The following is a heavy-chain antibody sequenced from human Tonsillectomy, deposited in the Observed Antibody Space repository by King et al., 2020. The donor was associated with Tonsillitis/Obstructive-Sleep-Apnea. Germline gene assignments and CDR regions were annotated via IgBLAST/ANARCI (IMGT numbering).Heavy chain of an antibody. D-gene: IGHD2-15*01. CDR1: GFTFSSYA. J-gene: IGHJ4*02. V-gene: IGHV3-30*01. CDR3: ARGYCSGGSCYSGPDFDY. Sequence: VQLVESGGGVVQPGRSLRLSCAASGFTFSSYAMHWVRQAPGKGLEWVAVISYDGSNKYYADSVKGRFTISRDNSKNTLYLQMNSLGAEDTAGYYCARGYCSGGSCYSGPDFDYWGQGTLVTVSS. CDR2: ISYDGSNK.